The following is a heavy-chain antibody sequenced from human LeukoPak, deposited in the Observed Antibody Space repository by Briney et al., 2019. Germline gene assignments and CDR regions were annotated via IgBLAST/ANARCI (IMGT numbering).Heavy chain of an antibody. CDR2: INTNTGNP. CDR1: RYTFISYA. D-gene: IGHD2-21*02. V-gene: IGHV7-4-1*02. CDR3: ARQVGTASSHDFGH. J-gene: IGHJ4*01. Sequence: ASVKVSCKASRYTFISYAMNWVRQAPGQGLEWMGWINTNTGNPTYAQGFTGRFVFSLDTSVSTAYLQISSLKAEDTAVYYCARQVGTASSHDFGHWGHGTLVTVSS.